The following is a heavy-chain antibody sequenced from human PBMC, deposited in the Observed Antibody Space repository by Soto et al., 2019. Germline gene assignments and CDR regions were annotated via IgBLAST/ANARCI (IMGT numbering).Heavy chain of an antibody. J-gene: IGHJ4*02. Sequence: GGSLRLSCAASGLTFSSYAMSWVRQAPGKGLEWVSAISGSGGSTWYADSVNGRFTISRDRSKNTLYLQMNTLRAEDTAVYYCAKAPYYQILPGLFDSWGQGTLVTVSS. V-gene: IGHV3-23*01. D-gene: IGHD3-9*01. CDR3: AKAPYYQILPGLFDS. CDR2: ISGSGGST. CDR1: GLTFSSYA.